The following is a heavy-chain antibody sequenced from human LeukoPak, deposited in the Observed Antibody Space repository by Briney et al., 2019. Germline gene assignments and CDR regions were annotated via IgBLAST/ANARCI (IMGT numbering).Heavy chain of an antibody. J-gene: IGHJ4*02. CDR2: IWYDGSNK. Sequence: GGSLRLSCAASGFTFSSYGMHWVRQAPGKGLEWVAVIWYDGSNKYYADSVKGRFTISRDNSKNTLYLQMNSLRAEDTAVYYCARESRHYYYGSGSYPGYWGQGTLVTVSS. CDR1: GFTFSSYG. V-gene: IGHV3-33*01. CDR3: ARESRHYYYGSGSYPGY. D-gene: IGHD3-10*01.